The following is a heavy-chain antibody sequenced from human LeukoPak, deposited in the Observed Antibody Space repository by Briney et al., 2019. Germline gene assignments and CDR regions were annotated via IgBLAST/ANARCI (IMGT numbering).Heavy chain of an antibody. Sequence: GASVKVSCKASGYTFTGYYMHWVRQAPGQGLEWMGRINPNSGGTNYAQKFQSRVTMTRDTSISTAYMELSRLRSDDTAVYYCARDQQPVYYFDYWGQGTLVTVSS. CDR1: GYTFTGYY. V-gene: IGHV1-2*06. J-gene: IGHJ4*02. D-gene: IGHD6-13*01. CDR3: ARDQQPVYYFDY. CDR2: INPNSGGT.